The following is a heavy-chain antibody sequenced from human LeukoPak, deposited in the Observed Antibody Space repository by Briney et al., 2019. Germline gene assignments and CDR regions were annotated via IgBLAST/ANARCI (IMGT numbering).Heavy chain of an antibody. V-gene: IGHV1-2*06. D-gene: IGHD3-22*01. Sequence: RASVKVSCKASGYTFTGYYMHWVRQAPGQGLEWMGRINPNSGGTNYAQKFQGRVTMTRDTSISTAYMELSRLRSDDTAVYYCARGYELTAMVNYYDSSGYPYGDYWGQGTLVTVSS. J-gene: IGHJ4*02. CDR3: ARGYELTAMVNYYDSSGYPYGDY. CDR1: GYTFTGYY. CDR2: INPNSGGT.